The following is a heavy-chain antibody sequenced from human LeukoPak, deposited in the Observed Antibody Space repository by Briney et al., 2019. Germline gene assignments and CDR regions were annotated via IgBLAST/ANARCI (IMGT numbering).Heavy chain of an antibody. J-gene: IGHJ6*03. V-gene: IGHV4-34*01. CDR2: INHSGST. Sequence: SETLSLTRAVYGGSFRGYYWSWIRQPPGKGLEWIGEINHSGSTNYNPSLKSRVTISVDTSKNQFSLNLNSVTAADTAVYYCARLYYDSWSGYYNDFYYMDVWGKGTTVTVSS. D-gene: IGHD3-3*01. CDR1: GGSFRGYY. CDR3: ARLYYDSWSGYYNDFYYMDV.